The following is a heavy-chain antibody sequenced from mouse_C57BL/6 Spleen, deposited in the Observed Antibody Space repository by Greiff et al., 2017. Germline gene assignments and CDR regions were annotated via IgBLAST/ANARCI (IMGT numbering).Heavy chain of an antibody. CDR2: INPNNGGT. D-gene: IGHD1-1*01. CDR3: ARYYYGSSQFPYYYAMDY. CDR1: GYTFTDYN. Sequence: VQLQQSGPELVKPGASVKIPCKASGYTFTDYNMDWVKQSHGKSLEWIGDINPNNGGTIYNQKFKGKATLTVDKSSSTAYMELRSLTSEDTAVYYCARYYYGSSQFPYYYAMDYWCQGTSVTVSS. V-gene: IGHV1-18*01. J-gene: IGHJ4*01.